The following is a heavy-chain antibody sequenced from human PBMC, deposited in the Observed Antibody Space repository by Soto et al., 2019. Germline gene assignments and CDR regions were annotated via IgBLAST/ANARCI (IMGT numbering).Heavy chain of an antibody. D-gene: IGHD1-26*01. V-gene: IGHV3-23*01. Sequence: EVQLLESGGGLVQPGGSLSLSCAASAFTFNTYAMGWVRQAPGKGLEWVSAISVSVGGTYYADSVKGRFTISRDTSKNTLYLQMNSLRADDTAVYYCAKSGGASPYYFDYWGRGTLVTVSS. CDR3: AKSGGASPYYFDY. CDR1: AFTFNTYA. J-gene: IGHJ4*02. CDR2: ISVSVGGT.